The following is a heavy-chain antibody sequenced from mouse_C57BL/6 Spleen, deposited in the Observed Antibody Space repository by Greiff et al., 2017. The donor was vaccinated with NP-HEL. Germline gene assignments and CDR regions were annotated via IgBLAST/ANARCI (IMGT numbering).Heavy chain of an antibody. D-gene: IGHD2-10*02. CDR2: INPGSGGT. J-gene: IGHJ1*03. CDR3: AREGYGNYEYFDV. Sequence: QVQLQQSGAELVRPGTSVKVSCKASGYAFTNYLIEWVKQRPGQGLEWIGVINPGSGGTNYNEKFKGKATLTADKSSSTAYMQLSSLTSEDSAVYFCAREGYGNYEYFDVWGTGTTVTVSS. V-gene: IGHV1-54*01. CDR1: GYAFTNYL.